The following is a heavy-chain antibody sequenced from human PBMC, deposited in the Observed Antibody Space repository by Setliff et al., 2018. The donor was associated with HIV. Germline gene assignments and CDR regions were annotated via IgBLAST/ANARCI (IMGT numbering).Heavy chain of an antibody. CDR2: IYHSGTT. CDR1: GGSISSSSYY. D-gene: IGHD5-12*01. J-gene: IGHJ6*03. Sequence: PSETLSLTCTVSGGSISSSSYYWGWVRQPPGKGLEWVGSIYHSGTTYYNPSLKSRVTISVDTSKNQFSLKLSSVTAADTAVYYCARQGGYSGYGFYYYYYYMDVWGKGTTVTVSS. V-gene: IGHV4-39*01. CDR3: ARQGGYSGYGFYYYYYYMDV.